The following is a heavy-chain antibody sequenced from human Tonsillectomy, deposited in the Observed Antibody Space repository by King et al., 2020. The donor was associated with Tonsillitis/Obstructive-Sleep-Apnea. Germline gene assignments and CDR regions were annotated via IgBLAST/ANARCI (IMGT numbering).Heavy chain of an antibody. CDR3: AKAPTALPALFDY. V-gene: IGHV3-23*04. CDR2: ISGSGGST. J-gene: IGHJ4*02. D-gene: IGHD2-2*01. CDR1: GFTFSNSA. Sequence: QLVQSGGGLVQPGESLRLSCATSGFTFSNSAMSWVRQAPETGLEWVSAISGSGGSTYYAESVKGRFTISGDNSKNTLYLDMNTLRAEDTAVYYCAKAPTALPALFDYWGQGTLVTVSS.